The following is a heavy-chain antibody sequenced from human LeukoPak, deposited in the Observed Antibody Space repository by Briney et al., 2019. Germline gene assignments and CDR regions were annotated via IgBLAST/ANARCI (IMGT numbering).Heavy chain of an antibody. V-gene: IGHV3-33*08. D-gene: IGHD6-19*01. CDR3: ARAGYSSVWGAFDI. Sequence: GGSLRLSCAASGFTFSSYAMSWVRQAPGKGLEWVAVIWYDGSNKYYADSVKGRFTISRDNSKNTLYLQMNSLRAEDTAVYYCARAGYSSVWGAFDIWGQGTMVTVSS. CDR2: IWYDGSNK. CDR1: GFTFSSYA. J-gene: IGHJ3*02.